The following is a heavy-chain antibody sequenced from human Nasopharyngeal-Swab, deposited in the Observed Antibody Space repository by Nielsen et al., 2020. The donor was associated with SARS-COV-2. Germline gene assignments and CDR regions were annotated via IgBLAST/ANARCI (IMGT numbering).Heavy chain of an antibody. CDR2: IYTSGST. J-gene: IGHJ6*02. D-gene: IGHD6-13*01. V-gene: IGHV4-4*07. Sequence: WIRQPPGKGLEWIGRIYTSGSTNYNPSLKSRVTMSVDTSKNQFSLKLSSVTAADTAVYYCARDEPSSWSNTYYCYYGMDVWGQGTTVTVSS. CDR3: ARDEPSSWSNTYYCYYGMDV.